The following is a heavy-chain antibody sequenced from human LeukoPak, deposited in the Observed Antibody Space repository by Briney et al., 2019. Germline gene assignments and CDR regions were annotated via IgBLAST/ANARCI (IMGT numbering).Heavy chain of an antibody. CDR3: AEEVGSTYPTFDY. CDR2: ITGSGGTT. V-gene: IGHV3-23*01. Sequence: GGSLRLSCAASGFTFSDYAMSWVRQAPGKGLEWVSTITGSGGTTYYADSVKGRFTTSRDNSKNTLYLQMISLRTEDTAVYYCAEEVGSTYPTFDYWGEGALVTVSS. CDR1: GFTFSDYA. D-gene: IGHD1-26*01. J-gene: IGHJ4*02.